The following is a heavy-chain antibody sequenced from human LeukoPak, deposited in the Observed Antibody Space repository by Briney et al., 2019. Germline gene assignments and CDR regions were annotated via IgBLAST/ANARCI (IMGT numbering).Heavy chain of an antibody. CDR2: INPNSGNT. J-gene: IGHJ4*02. V-gene: IGHV1-8*02. CDR1: GYTFTGYY. D-gene: IGHD6-13*01. Sequence: ASVKVSCKASGYTFTGYYMHWVRQAPGQGLEWMGRINPNSGNTGYAQKFQGRVTMTRNTSISTAYMELSSLRSEDTAVYYCARVGSAIAGTDFDYWGQGTLVTVSS. CDR3: ARVGSAIAGTDFDY.